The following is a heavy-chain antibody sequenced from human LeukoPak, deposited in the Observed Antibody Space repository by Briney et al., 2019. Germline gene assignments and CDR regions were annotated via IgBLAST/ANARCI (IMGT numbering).Heavy chain of an antibody. D-gene: IGHD3-22*01. J-gene: IGHJ6*02. Sequence: FYDGSSEYYADSVKGRFTISRDNSKNTLHLQMNSLRAEDTAVYYCTRAYDSSGYYDYYYGMDVWGQGTTVTVSS. CDR2: FYDGSSE. V-gene: IGHV3-30-3*01. CDR3: TRAYDSSGYYDYYYGMDV.